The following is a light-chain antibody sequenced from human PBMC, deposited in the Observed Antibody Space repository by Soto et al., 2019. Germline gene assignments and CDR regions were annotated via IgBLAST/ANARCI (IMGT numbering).Light chain of an antibody. Sequence: DIQMTQSPSSLSASVGDRVTITCRASQSITTYLNWYRQKPGKAPKLLIYAASSLQSGVPSRFSGSGSETEFTLSISSLQPEDFATYFCQQIYSAPLTFGGGTTV. CDR2: AAS. V-gene: IGKV1-39*01. CDR3: QQIYSAPLT. J-gene: IGKJ4*01. CDR1: QSITTY.